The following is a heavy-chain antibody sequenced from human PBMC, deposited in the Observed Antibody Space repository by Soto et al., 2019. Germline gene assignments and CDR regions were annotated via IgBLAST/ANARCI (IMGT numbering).Heavy chain of an antibody. V-gene: IGHV1-8*01. D-gene: IGHD1-1*01. CDR3: ARRAETNGWNGFGADKYYFDF. CDR1: GYTFTSYD. J-gene: IGHJ4*02. CDR2: MNPNTGNS. Sequence: ASVKVSCKASGYTFTSYDIYWVRQATGHGLEWMGWMNPNTGNSGYAQKFQGRVTVTSDTSINTVHMELSSLRSEDTAVYYCARRAETNGWNGFGADKYYFDFWGQGTLVTVSS.